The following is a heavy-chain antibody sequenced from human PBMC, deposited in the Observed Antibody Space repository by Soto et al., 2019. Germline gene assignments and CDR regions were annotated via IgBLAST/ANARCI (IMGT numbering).Heavy chain of an antibody. V-gene: IGHV4-31*03. J-gene: IGHJ4*02. D-gene: IGHD3-22*01. CDR2: IYYSGST. CDR3: ARGGYYYDSRGSEFDY. Sequence: SETLSLTCTVSGGSISSGGYCWSWIRQHPGKGLEWIGYIYYSGSTHYNPSLKSRVSISVDTSKNQFSLKLSSVTAADTAVYYCARGGYYYDSRGSEFDYWGQGTLVTVSS. CDR1: GGSISSGGYC.